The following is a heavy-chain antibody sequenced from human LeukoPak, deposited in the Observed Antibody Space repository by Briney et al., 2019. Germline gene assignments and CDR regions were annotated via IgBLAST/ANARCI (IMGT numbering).Heavy chain of an antibody. Sequence: ASVKVSCKASGYTFTSYGMNWVRQAPGQGLEWMGWINTNTGNPTYAQGFTGRFVFSLDTSVNTAYLQITSLKAEDTAVYYCARDPIYYYGSGSYSNWFDPWGQGTLVTVSS. CDR3: ARDPIYYYGSGSYSNWFDP. D-gene: IGHD3-10*01. V-gene: IGHV7-4-1*02. CDR1: GYTFTSYG. J-gene: IGHJ5*02. CDR2: INTNTGNP.